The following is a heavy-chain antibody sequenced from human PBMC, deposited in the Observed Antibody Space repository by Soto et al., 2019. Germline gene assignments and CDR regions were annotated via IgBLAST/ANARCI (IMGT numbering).Heavy chain of an antibody. CDR1: GFSLSTSGMR. J-gene: IGHJ5*02. D-gene: IGHD6-19*01. Sequence: GSGPTLVNPTQTLTLTCTFSGFSLSTSGMRVSWIRQPPGKALEWLARIDWDDDKFYSTSLKTRLTISKDTSKNQVVLTMTNMDPVDTATYYCAHQRGWYGGNWFDPWGQGTLVTVSS. V-gene: IGHV2-70*04. CDR3: AHQRGWYGGNWFDP. CDR2: IDWDDDK.